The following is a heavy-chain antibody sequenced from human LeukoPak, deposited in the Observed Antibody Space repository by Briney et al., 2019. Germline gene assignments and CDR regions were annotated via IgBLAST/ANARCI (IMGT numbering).Heavy chain of an antibody. CDR1: GYSISSDYY. J-gene: IGHJ4*02. CDR3: ARAPRDSSVYYMRSFDY. CDR2: IYHSGYT. D-gene: IGHD3-22*01. V-gene: IGHV4-38-2*01. Sequence: SETLSLTCAVSGYSISSDYYWGWIRQPPGQGLEWIGSIYHSGYTYYYPSLKSRVTISVDTSKNQFSLKLNSVTAADTAVYYCARAPRDSSVYYMRSFDYWGQGTLVTVSS.